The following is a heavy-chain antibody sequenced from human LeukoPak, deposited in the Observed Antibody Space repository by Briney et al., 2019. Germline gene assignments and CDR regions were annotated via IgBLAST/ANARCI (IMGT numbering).Heavy chain of an antibody. V-gene: IGHV1-18*01. D-gene: IGHD4-23*01. CDR3: ARDDYGGNAGEIDY. J-gene: IGHJ4*02. Sequence: ASVTVSFKASGYTFTSYGISWVRQAPGQGLEWMGWISAYNGNTNYAQKLQGRVTMTTDTSTSTAYTELRSLRSDDTAVYYCARDDYGGNAGEIDYWGQGTLVTVSS. CDR2: ISAYNGNT. CDR1: GYTFTSYG.